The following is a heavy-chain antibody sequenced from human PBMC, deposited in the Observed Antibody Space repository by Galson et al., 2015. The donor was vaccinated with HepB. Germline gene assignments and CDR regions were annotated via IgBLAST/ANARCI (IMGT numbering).Heavy chain of an antibody. Sequence: SVKVSCKASGYTFTSYGISWVRQAPGQGLEWMGWISAYNGNTNYAQKLQGRVTMTTDTSTSTAYMELRSLRSDDTAVYYCARDPNSGSYYGEDYYYYYGMDVWGQGTTVTVSS. D-gene: IGHD1-26*01. V-gene: IGHV1-18*04. CDR2: ISAYNGNT. J-gene: IGHJ6*02. CDR1: GYTFTSYG. CDR3: ARDPNSGSYYGEDYYYYYGMDV.